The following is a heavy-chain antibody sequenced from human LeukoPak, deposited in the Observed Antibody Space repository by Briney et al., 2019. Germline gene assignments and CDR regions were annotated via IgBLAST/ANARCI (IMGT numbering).Heavy chain of an antibody. Sequence: PGGSLRLSCAASGFTFSSYAMSWVRQAPGKGLERVSAISGSGGSTYYADSVKGRFTISRDNSKNTLYLQMNSLRAEDTAVYYCAKDLGDSSSYWFDPWGQGTLVTVSS. V-gene: IGHV3-23*01. J-gene: IGHJ5*02. D-gene: IGHD6-13*01. CDR3: AKDLGDSSSYWFDP. CDR1: GFTFSSYA. CDR2: ISGSGGST.